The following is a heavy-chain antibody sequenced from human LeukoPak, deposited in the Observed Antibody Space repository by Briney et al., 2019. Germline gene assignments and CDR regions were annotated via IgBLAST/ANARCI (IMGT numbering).Heavy chain of an antibody. CDR1: GGSFSGYY. D-gene: IGHD6-13*01. CDR2: IKHSGST. CDR3: ARGHLKYSSSYLYYFDY. V-gene: IGHV4-34*01. J-gene: IGHJ4*02. Sequence: SETLSLTCAVYGGSFSGYYWSWIRQPPGKGLEWIGEIKHSGSTNYNPSLKSRVTISVDTSKNQFSLKLSSVTAADTAVYYCARGHLKYSSSYLYYFDYWGQGTLVSVSS.